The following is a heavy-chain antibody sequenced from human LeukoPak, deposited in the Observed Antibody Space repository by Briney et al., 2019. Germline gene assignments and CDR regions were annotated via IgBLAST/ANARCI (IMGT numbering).Heavy chain of an antibody. CDR3: ARLVSGSYRGFDI. D-gene: IGHD1-26*01. V-gene: IGHV3-73*01. J-gene: IGHJ3*02. Sequence: GGSLRLSCAASGLTGSSNFMTWVRQASRQGLEWIGRIRSKANNDATAYSASVKGRFTISRDDSKNTAYLQMDGLKTEDTAVYFCARLVSGSYRGFDIWGQGTMVTVSS. CDR1: GLTGSSNF. CDR2: IRSKANNDAT.